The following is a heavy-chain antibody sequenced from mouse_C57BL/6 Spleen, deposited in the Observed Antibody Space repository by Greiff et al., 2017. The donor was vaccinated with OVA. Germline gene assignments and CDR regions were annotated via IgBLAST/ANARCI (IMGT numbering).Heavy chain of an antibody. CDR3: ARKGVLRFDY. D-gene: IGHD1-1*01. CDR1: GYTFTSYW. CDR2: IDPSDSYT. Sequence: QVQLQQSGAELVKPGASVKLSCKASGYTFTSYWMQWVKQRPGQGLEWIGEIDPSDSYTNYNQKFKGKATLTVDTSSSTAYMQLSSLTSEDSAVYYCARKGVLRFDYWGQGTTLTVSS. V-gene: IGHV1-50*01. J-gene: IGHJ2*01.